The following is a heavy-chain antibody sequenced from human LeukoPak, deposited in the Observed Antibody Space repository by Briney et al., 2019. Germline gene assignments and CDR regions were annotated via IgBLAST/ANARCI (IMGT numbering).Heavy chain of an antibody. Sequence: SETLSLTCTVSGGSISSYYWSWIRQPPGKGLEWIGRIYTSGSTNYNPSLKSRVTMSVDTSKNQFSLKLSSVTAADTAVYYCARDLYSSSWYGGYNWFDPWGQGTLVTVSS. CDR2: IYTSGST. CDR1: GGSISSYY. V-gene: IGHV4-4*07. J-gene: IGHJ5*02. CDR3: ARDLYSSSWYGGYNWFDP. D-gene: IGHD6-13*01.